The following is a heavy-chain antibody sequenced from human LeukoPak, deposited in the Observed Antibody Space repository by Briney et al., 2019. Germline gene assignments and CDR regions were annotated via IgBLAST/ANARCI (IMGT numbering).Heavy chain of an antibody. Sequence: ASVKVSCKASGYTFTGYYMHWVRQAPGQGLEWMGWINPNSGGTNYARKFQGRVTMTRDTSISTAYMELSRLRSDDTAVYYCARGDPGMGYYGMDVWGQGTTVTVSS. D-gene: IGHD6-13*01. CDR1: GYTFTGYY. CDR2: INPNSGGT. J-gene: IGHJ6*02. CDR3: ARGDPGMGYYGMDV. V-gene: IGHV1-2*02.